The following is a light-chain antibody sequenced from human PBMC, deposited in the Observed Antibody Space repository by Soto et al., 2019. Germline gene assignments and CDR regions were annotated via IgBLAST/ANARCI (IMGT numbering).Light chain of an antibody. CDR3: QQYDTWPPA. V-gene: IGKV3-15*01. CDR2: GAS. CDR1: QSVSSN. J-gene: IGKJ2*01. Sequence: EVLMTQSPATLYVSPGETATLSCRASQSVSSNLAWYQQKPGQAPRLLIYGASTRAPGIPDRFSGSGSGTEFTLTISSLQSEDLAVFFCQQYDTWPPAFGQGTKVEIK.